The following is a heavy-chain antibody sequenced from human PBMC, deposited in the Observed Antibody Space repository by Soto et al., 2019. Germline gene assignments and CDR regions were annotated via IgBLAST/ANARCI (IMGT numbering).Heavy chain of an antibody. Sequence: PWGALIVSCASSVFTFSIYTMNWVRQAPGKGLDWVSSISSSSSYIYYADSVNGRFTISIDNSKNSLYLQMNSLRAEDTALYYGARGQTTGAFDIWGQGTLVTVSS. CDR2: ISSSSSYI. CDR1: VFTFSIYT. CDR3: ARGQTTGAFDI. J-gene: IGHJ3*02. V-gene: IGHV3-21*04.